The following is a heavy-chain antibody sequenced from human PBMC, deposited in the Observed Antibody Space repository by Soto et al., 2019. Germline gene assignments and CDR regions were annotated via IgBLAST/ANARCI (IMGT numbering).Heavy chain of an antibody. J-gene: IGHJ5*02. CDR2: IIPIFGTA. CDR1: GGTFSSYA. Sequence: QVQLVQSGAEVKKPGSSVKVSCKASGGTFSSYAISWVRQAPGQGLEWMGGIIPIFGTANYAQKFQGRVTITADESTSTDYMELSSLRAEDTAVYCCARDWNDERVGWFDPWGQGTLVTVSS. V-gene: IGHV1-69*12. D-gene: IGHD1-1*01. CDR3: ARDWNDERVGWFDP.